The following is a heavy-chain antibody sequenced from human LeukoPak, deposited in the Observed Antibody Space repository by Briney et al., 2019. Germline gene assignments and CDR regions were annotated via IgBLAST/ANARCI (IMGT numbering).Heavy chain of an antibody. Sequence: SETLSLTCTVSGGSISSSSYYWSWIRQPAGKGLEWIGRIYTSGGTNYNPSLKSRVTMSVDTSKNQFSLKLSSVTAADTAVYYCARGWRERAYYFDYWGQGTLVTVSS. J-gene: IGHJ4*02. CDR3: ARGWRERAYYFDY. V-gene: IGHV4-61*02. CDR1: GGSISSSSYY. D-gene: IGHD1-26*01. CDR2: IYTSGGT.